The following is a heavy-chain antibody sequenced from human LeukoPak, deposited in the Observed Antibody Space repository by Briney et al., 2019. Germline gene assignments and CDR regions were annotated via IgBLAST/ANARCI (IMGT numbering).Heavy chain of an antibody. V-gene: IGHV1-69*13. CDR3: ARGPYGLGYYYYYYMDV. CDR2: IIPIFGTA. Sequence: SVKVSCKASGGTFSSYAISWVRQAPGQGLEWMGGIIPIFGTANYAQKFQGRVTITADESTSTAYMELSSLRSEDTAVYYCARGPYGLGYYYYYYMDVWGKGTTVTISS. D-gene: IGHD3-16*01. CDR1: GGTFSSYA. J-gene: IGHJ6*03.